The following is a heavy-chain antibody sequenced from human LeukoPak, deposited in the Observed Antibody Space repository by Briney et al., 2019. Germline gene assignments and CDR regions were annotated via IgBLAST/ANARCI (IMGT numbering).Heavy chain of an antibody. CDR3: ARAVPIYCSGGSCYDY. J-gene: IGHJ4*02. D-gene: IGHD2-15*01. CDR1: GDXVSSNSAA. Sequence: SQTLSLTCAISGDXVSSNSAAWNWIRQSPSRCLEWLGRTYYRSKWYNDYAVSVKSRITINPDTSKNQFSLQLNSVTPEDTAVYYCARAVPIYCSGGSCYDYWGQGTLVTVSS. CDR2: TYYRSKWYN. V-gene: IGHV6-1*01.